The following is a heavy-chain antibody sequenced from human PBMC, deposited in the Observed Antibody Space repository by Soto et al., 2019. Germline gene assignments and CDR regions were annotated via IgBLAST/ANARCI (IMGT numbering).Heavy chain of an antibody. D-gene: IGHD1-26*01. CDR1: GYTFTSYD. J-gene: IGHJ3*02. Sequence: ASVKVSCKASGYTFTSYDINWVRQATGQGLEWMGWMNPNSGNTGYAQKFQGRVTMTRNTSISTAYMELSSLRSEDTAVYYCATAWELMRAFDIWGQGTMVTVSS. V-gene: IGHV1-8*01. CDR3: ATAWELMRAFDI. CDR2: MNPNSGNT.